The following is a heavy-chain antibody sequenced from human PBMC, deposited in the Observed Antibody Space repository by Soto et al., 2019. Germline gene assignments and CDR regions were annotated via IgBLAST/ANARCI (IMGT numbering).Heavy chain of an antibody. V-gene: IGHV3-11*01. CDR2: ISSSGSTI. Sequence: PGGFLRLSCAASGFTFSDYYMSWIRQAPGKGLEWVSYISSSGSTIYYADSVKGRFTISRDNAKNSLYLQMNSLRAEDTAVYYCAIRPTVAGIYFQHWGQGTLVTVSS. CDR3: AIRPTVAGIYFQH. J-gene: IGHJ1*01. CDR1: GFTFSDYY. D-gene: IGHD6-19*01.